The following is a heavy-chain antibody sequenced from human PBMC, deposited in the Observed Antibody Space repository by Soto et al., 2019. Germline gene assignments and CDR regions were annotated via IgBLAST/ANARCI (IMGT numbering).Heavy chain of an antibody. J-gene: IGHJ6*02. V-gene: IGHV4-39*01. D-gene: IGHD2-15*01. Sequence: SETLYLTCTVSGGSISSSRYYWGWIRQPPGKGLEWIGSIYYSGSTYYNPSLKSRVTISVDTSKNQFSLKLSSVTAADTAVYYCARPVVLKGSYYGMDVWGQGTTVS. CDR3: ARPVVLKGSYYGMDV. CDR2: IYYSGST. CDR1: GGSISSSRYY.